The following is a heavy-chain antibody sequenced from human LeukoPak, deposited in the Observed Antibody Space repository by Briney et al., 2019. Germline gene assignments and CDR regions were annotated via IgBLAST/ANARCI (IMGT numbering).Heavy chain of an antibody. Sequence: GGSLRLSCAASGFTFSDYYMSWIRQAPGKGLEWASYISSSGSTIYYADSVKGRFTISRDNAKNSLYLQMNSLRAEDTAVYYCARVPPIAAAGMSPLFDYWGQGTLVTVSS. CDR3: ARVPPIAAAGMSPLFDY. V-gene: IGHV3-11*01. CDR2: ISSSGSTI. J-gene: IGHJ4*02. CDR1: GFTFSDYY. D-gene: IGHD6-13*01.